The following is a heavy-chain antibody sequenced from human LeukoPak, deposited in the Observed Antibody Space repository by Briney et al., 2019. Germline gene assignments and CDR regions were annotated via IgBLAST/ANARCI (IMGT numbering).Heavy chain of an antibody. CDR3: AKSLLSGWFDP. J-gene: IGHJ5*02. CDR2: ICGSGGST. V-gene: IGHV3-23*01. D-gene: IGHD6-25*01. Sequence: GGSVSLSCAASGFTFSSYAMSWLRQAPGKGLEGVFAICGSGGSTYYAVPVKGRFTISRDNCKNTLYLQMNGLRPEDTAVYYCAKSLLSGWFDPWGQGTLVTVSS. CDR1: GFTFSSYA.